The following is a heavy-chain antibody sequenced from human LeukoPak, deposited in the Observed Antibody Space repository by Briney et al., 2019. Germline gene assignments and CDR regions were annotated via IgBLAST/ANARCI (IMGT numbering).Heavy chain of an antibody. J-gene: IGHJ4*02. V-gene: IGHV1-69*13. CDR1: GGTFSSYA. CDR2: IIPIFGTA. CDR3: ARDRLVRGVINTYYFDY. D-gene: IGHD3-10*01. Sequence: GASVKVSCEASGGTFSSYAISWVRQAPGQGLEWMGGIIPIFGTANYAQKFQGRVTITADESTSTAYMELSSLRSEDTAVYYCARDRLVRGVINTYYFDYWGQGTLVTVSS.